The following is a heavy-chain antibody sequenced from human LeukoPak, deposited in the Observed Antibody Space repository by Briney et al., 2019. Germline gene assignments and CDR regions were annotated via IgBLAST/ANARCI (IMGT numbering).Heavy chain of an antibody. Sequence: GGTLRLSCAASGFTFSSYVMSWVRQAPGKGLEWVSGISGSGGSTTYADSVKGRFTTSRDNSKKMLYLHMNSLRVEDTAVYFCAKGGNIVVVPTVPSSGRGVRSSYFDIRGQGTLVTVSS. D-gene: IGHD2-2*01. CDR2: ISGSGGST. CDR3: AKGGNIVVVPTVPSSGRGVRSSYFDI. J-gene: IGHJ4*02. V-gene: IGHV3-23*01. CDR1: GFTFSSYV.